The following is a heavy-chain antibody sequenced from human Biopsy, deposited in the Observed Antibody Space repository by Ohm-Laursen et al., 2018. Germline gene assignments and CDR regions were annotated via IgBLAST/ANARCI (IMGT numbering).Heavy chain of an antibody. Sequence: ASVKVSCKASGYTFTDYYVHWVRQAPGHGLEWMGWIDTINGGARYAQKFQGRVTMTRDTSISTAYMELSRLTSDDTAVYYCARERDRWGQGTLVTVSS. V-gene: IGHV1-2*02. CDR1: GYTFTDYY. CDR3: ARERDR. J-gene: IGHJ5*02. CDR2: IDTINGGA.